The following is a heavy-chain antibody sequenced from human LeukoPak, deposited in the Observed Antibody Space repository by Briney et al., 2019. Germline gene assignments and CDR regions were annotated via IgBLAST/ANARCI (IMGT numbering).Heavy chain of an antibody. CDR2: IWYDGSNK. CDR1: GFTFSSYG. CDR3: ARGGYSSGWDYFDY. Sequence: GGSLRLSCAASGFTFSSYGMHWVRQAPGKGLEWVAVIWYDGSNKYYADSVKGRSTISRDNSKNTLYLQMNSLRAEDTAVYYCARGGYSSGWDYFDYWGQGTLVTVSS. J-gene: IGHJ4*02. V-gene: IGHV3-33*01. D-gene: IGHD6-19*01.